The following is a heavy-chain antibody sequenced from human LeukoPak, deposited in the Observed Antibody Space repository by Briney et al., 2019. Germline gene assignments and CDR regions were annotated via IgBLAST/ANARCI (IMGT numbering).Heavy chain of an antibody. Sequence: SETLSLTCTVSGGFISSYYWSWIRQPAGEGLEWIGRIYISGSTNYNPSLKSRVTMSVDTSKNQFSLKLSSVTAADTAVYYCASRNYYDPSGYYYGMDVWGQGTTVTVSS. D-gene: IGHD3-22*01. CDR1: GGFISSYY. CDR2: IYISGST. J-gene: IGHJ6*02. CDR3: ASRNYYDPSGYYYGMDV. V-gene: IGHV4-4*07.